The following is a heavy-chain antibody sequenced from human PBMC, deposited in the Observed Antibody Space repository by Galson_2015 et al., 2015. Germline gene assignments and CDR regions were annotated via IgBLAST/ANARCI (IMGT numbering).Heavy chain of an antibody. CDR2: INPSGGST. CDR1: GYTFTSYY. Sequence: SVKVSCKASGYTFTSYYMHWVRQAPGQGLEWMGIINPSGGSTSYAQKFQGRVTMTRDTSTGTVYMELSSLRSEDTAVYYCASSRGQQLGIDYWGQGTLVTVSS. CDR3: ASSRGQQLGIDY. J-gene: IGHJ4*02. V-gene: IGHV1-46*01. D-gene: IGHD6-13*01.